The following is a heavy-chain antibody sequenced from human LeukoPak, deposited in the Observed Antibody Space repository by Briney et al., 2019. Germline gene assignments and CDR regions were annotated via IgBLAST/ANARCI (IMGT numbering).Heavy chain of an antibody. CDR3: ARRAYGDDSFDY. Sequence: PGGSLRLSCTASGFNFNYYGMHWVRQAPGKGLEWVAFIQYDGSSKHYGDSVKGRFTISRDNAKNSLYLQMNSLRDEDTAVYYCARRAYGDDSFDYWGQGTLVTVSS. CDR1: GFNFNYYG. V-gene: IGHV3-33*05. CDR2: IQYDGSSK. J-gene: IGHJ4*02. D-gene: IGHD4-17*01.